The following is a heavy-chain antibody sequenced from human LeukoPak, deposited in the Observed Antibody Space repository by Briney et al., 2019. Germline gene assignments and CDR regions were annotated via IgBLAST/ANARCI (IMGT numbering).Heavy chain of an antibody. D-gene: IGHD6-6*01. CDR3: ARDLLAAGPLDY. Sequence: GGSLRLSCAASGFTFSSYSMNWVRKAPGKGLEWVSSISSSTSYIYYADSVKGRFTISRDNAKNSLYLQMNSLRAEDTAVYYCARDLLAAGPLDYWGQGTLVTVSS. CDR2: ISSSTSYI. J-gene: IGHJ4*02. V-gene: IGHV3-21*01. CDR1: GFTFSSYS.